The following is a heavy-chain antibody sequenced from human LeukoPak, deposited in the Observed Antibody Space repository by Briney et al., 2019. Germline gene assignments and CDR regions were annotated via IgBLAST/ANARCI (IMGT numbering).Heavy chain of an antibody. V-gene: IGHV4-39*07. J-gene: IGHJ4*02. CDR2: IYYSGST. CDR1: GGSISSSSYY. Sequence: PSETLSLTCTVSGGSISSSSYYWGWIRQPPGRGLEWIGSIYYSGSTYYNPSLKSRVTISVDTSKNQFSLKLSSVTAADTAVYYCARVGAERYCSSTSCYISEYYFDYWGQGTLVTVSS. CDR3: ARVGAERYCSSTSCYISEYYFDY. D-gene: IGHD2-2*02.